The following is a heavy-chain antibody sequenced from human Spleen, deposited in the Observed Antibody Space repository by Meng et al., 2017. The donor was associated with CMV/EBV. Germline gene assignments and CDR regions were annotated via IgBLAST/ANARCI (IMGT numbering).Heavy chain of an antibody. Sequence: GGSLRLSCAASGFTFSSYAMHWVRQAPGKGLEWVAVISYDGSNKYYADSVKGRFTISRDNTKNSLYLQMNSLRAEDTAVYYCARRYRGDTFDYWGQGTLVTVSS. CDR1: GFTFSSYA. J-gene: IGHJ4*02. CDR3: ARRYRGDTFDY. V-gene: IGHV3-30*04. D-gene: IGHD2-21*01. CDR2: ISYDGSNK.